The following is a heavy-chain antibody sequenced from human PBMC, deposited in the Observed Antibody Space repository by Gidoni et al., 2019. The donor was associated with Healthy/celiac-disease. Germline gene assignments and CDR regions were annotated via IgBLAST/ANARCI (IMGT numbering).Heavy chain of an antibody. CDR3: ARDTTVKDAFDI. Sequence: QVQLQESGPGLVKPSETLSLTCTVPGGSISSYYWSWIRQPPGKGLEWIGYIYYSGSTNYNPSLKSRVTISVDTSKNQFSLKLSSVTAADTAVYYCARDTTVKDAFDIWGQGTMVTVSS. V-gene: IGHV4-59*01. CDR2: IYYSGST. CDR1: GGSISSYY. D-gene: IGHD4-4*01. J-gene: IGHJ3*02.